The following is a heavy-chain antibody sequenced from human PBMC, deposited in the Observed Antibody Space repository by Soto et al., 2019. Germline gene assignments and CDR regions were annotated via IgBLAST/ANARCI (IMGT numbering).Heavy chain of an antibody. D-gene: IGHD2-15*01. CDR3: ARDAPGVAPY. V-gene: IGHV4-31*03. CDR2: INYRGST. J-gene: IGHJ4*02. Sequence: QVQLQESGPGLVRPSQTLSLICTVSGGSINSGDSYWNWIRQHPEKGLEWIGYINYRGSTFYNPSLKSRTIISVDTSKNQFSLKLSSVTAADPAGYYCARDAPGVAPYWGQGTLVTVSS. CDR1: GGSINSGDSY.